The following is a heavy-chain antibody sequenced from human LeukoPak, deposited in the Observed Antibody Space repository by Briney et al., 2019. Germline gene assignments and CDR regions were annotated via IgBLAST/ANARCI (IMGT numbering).Heavy chain of an antibody. J-gene: IGHJ4*02. CDR1: GGSFSGYY. CDR2: INHSGST. Sequence: PSETLSLTCAVYGGSFSGYYWSWIRQPPGKGLEWIGEINHSGSTNYNPSLKSRVTISVDTSKNQFSLKLSSVTAADTAVYYCARGPSYYDILTGYPRGFDYWGQGTLVTVSS. CDR3: ARGPSYYDILTGYPRGFDY. D-gene: IGHD3-9*01. V-gene: IGHV4-34*01.